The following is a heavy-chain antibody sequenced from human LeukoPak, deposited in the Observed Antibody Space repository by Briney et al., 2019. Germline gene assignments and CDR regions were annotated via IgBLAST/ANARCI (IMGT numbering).Heavy chain of an antibody. CDR3: ARQGGYNSPLAY. D-gene: IGHD5-24*01. V-gene: IGHV4-59*08. CDR2: IYYSGST. J-gene: IGHJ4*02. Sequence: SETLSLTCTVSGGSISSYYWSWIRQPPGKGLEWIGYIYYSGSTNYNPSLKSRVTISVDTSKNQFSLKLGSVTAADTAVYYCARQGGYNSPLAYWGQGTLVTVSS. CDR1: GGSISSYY.